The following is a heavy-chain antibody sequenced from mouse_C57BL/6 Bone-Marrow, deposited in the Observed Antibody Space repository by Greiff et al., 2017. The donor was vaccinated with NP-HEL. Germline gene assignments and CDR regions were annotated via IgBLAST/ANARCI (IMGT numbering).Heavy chain of an antibody. CDR1: GYSFTGYF. V-gene: IGHV1-20*01. J-gene: IGHJ4*01. Sequence: VQLKESGPELVKPGDSVKISCKASGYSFTGYFMNWVMQSHGKSLEWIGRINPYNGDTFYNQKFKGKATLTVDKSSSTAHMELRSLTSEDSAVYYCARLREYYSMDYWGQGTSVTVSS. CDR3: ARLREYYSMDY. CDR2: INPYNGDT.